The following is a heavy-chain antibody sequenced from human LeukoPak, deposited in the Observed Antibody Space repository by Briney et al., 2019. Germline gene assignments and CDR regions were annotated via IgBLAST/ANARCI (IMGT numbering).Heavy chain of an antibody. V-gene: IGHV3-30*02. CDR3: AKERGYSYGFVY. CDR1: GFTFSSYG. CDR2: IRYDGSNK. J-gene: IGHJ4*02. Sequence: PGGSLRLSCAASGFTFSSYGMHWVRQAPGKGLEWVAFIRYDGSNKYYADSVKGRFTISRGNSKNTLYLQMNSLRAEDTAVYYCAKERGYSYGFVYWGQGTLVTVSS. D-gene: IGHD5-18*01.